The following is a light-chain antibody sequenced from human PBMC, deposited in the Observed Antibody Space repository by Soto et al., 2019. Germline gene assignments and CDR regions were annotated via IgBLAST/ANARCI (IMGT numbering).Light chain of an antibody. CDR3: QQYNDWPLT. J-gene: IGKJ4*01. CDR2: GAS. Sequence: EIGMTQSPATLSVSPGERATLSCRASQSVSNNLAWYEQKPGKAPRLLIYGASTRATGIPARFSGSGSGTEFTLTISSLQSEDFAVYYCQQYNDWPLTFGGGNKVEI. V-gene: IGKV3-15*01. CDR1: QSVSNN.